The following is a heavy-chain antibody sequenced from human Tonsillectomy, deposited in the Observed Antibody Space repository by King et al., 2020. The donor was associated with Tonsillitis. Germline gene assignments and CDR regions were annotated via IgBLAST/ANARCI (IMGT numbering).Heavy chain of an antibody. J-gene: IGHJ6*03. CDR2: ISSNGGLT. CDR3: ARDSQPLLYYYFYMDV. CDR1: GFMFNSYA. D-gene: IGHD2-2*01. V-gene: IGHV3-64*01. Sequence: VQLVESGGGLVQPGGSLRLSCAASGFMFNSYAMHWVRQAPGKGLEYVSGISSNGGLTYYVKSVKGRFTISRDNSKNTLFLQIGSLRAEDMAVYYCARDSQPLLYYYFYMDVWGKGTTVTVSS.